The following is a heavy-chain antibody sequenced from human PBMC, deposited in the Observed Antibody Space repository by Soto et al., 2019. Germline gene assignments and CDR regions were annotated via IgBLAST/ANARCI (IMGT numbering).Heavy chain of an antibody. Sequence: QVQLVQSGAEVRRPGASVKVSCKTSGNPFMGHYIHWLRQAPGQGFEWLGYISNSGDTKYSQNFQCRVSMTRDTSITTAYMELRGLQSGDTAVYYCAAGGSWYAFWGQGTLVTVSS. CDR1: GNPFMGHY. D-gene: IGHD6-13*01. J-gene: IGHJ4*02. V-gene: IGHV1-2*02. CDR3: AAGGSWYAF. CDR2: YISNSGDT.